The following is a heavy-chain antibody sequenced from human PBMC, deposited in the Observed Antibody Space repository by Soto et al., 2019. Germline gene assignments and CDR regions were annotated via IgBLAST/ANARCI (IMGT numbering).Heavy chain of an antibody. D-gene: IGHD3-22*01. CDR1: GYTFTSYY. V-gene: IGHV1-46*01. CDR3: ASSNSSGYRGLGFDY. CDR2: INPSCGST. J-gene: IGHJ4*02. Sequence: ASVKVSCKASGYTFTSYYMHWVRQAPGQGLEWMGIINPSCGSTSYAQKFQGRVTMTRDTSTSTVYMELSSLRSEDTAVYYCASSNSSGYRGLGFDYWGQGTLVTVSS.